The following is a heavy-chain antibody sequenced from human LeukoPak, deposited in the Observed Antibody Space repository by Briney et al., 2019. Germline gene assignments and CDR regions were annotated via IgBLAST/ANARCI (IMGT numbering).Heavy chain of an antibody. J-gene: IGHJ4*02. V-gene: IGHV3-74*01. CDR3: ASHRYSGTYMAN. Sequence: GGSLRLSCAAFGFTFSNYWMHWVRQAPGKGLVWVSRINADGSSTSYADSVKGRFTISRDNAKNTLYLQVNSLRVEDTAVYFCASHRYSGTYMANWGQGTLVTVSS. CDR1: GFTFSNYW. CDR2: INADGSST. D-gene: IGHD1-26*01.